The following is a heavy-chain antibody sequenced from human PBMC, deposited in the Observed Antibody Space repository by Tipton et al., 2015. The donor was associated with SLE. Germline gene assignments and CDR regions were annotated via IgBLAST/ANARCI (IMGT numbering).Heavy chain of an antibody. CDR3: ATTGSGSYTNWFDP. Sequence: TLSLTCTVSGGSISSYYWSWIRQPPGQGLEWIGEINHSGSTNYNPSLQSRVTISVDTSKNQFSLKLSSVTAADTAVYYCATTGSGSYTNWFDPWGQGTLVTVSS. CDR1: GGSISSYY. CDR2: INHSGST. V-gene: IGHV4-34*01. D-gene: IGHD3-10*01. J-gene: IGHJ5*02.